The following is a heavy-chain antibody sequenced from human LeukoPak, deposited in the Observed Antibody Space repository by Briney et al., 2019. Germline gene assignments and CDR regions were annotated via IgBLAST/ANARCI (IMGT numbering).Heavy chain of an antibody. CDR3: ARDLYSGGFDP. Sequence: PSETLSLTCTVSGGSISSYYWSWIRQPPGKGLEWIGYIYYSGSTNYNPSLKSRVTISVDTSKNQFSLKLSSVTAADTAVYYCARDLYSGGFDPWGQGTLVTVSS. J-gene: IGHJ5*02. CDR1: GGSISSYY. V-gene: IGHV4-59*01. CDR2: IYYSGST. D-gene: IGHD2-21*01.